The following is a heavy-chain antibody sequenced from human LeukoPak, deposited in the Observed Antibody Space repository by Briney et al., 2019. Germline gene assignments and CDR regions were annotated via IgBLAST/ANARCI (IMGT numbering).Heavy chain of an antibody. CDR2: IRSKAYGATT. CDR1: GFTFGDSA. Sequence: GRSLRLSCTTSGFTFGDSALNWFRQAPGKGLEWLGFIRSKAYGATTEYAASVKRRFTISRDDSKGIAFLQMNSLKTEDTAVYYCTRGAPIAYWGQGTLVTVSS. J-gene: IGHJ4*02. V-gene: IGHV3-49*03. CDR3: TRGAPIAY.